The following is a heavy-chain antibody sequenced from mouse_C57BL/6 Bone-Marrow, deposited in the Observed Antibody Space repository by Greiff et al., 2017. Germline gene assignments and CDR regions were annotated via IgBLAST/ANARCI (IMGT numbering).Heavy chain of an antibody. D-gene: IGHD2-2*01. V-gene: IGHV1-61*01. J-gene: IGHJ3*01. Sequence: QVQLQQPGAELVRPGSSVKLSCKASGYTFTSYWMDWVKQRPGQGLEWIGNIYPSDSETHYNQKFKDKATLTVDKSSSTAYMQLSSLTSEDSAVYYCARRRDYGYERLGFAYWGQGTLVTVSA. CDR3: ARRRDYGYERLGFAY. CDR1: GYTFTSYW. CDR2: IYPSDSET.